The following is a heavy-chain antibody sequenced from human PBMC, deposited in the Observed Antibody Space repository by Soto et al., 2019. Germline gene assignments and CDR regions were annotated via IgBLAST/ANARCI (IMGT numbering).Heavy chain of an antibody. CDR2: ISSSGSTI. D-gene: IGHD3-3*01. CDR3: ARDTVNYDFWSGYYNYYYYYMDV. V-gene: IGHV3-11*01. J-gene: IGHJ6*03. CDR1: GFTFSDYY. Sequence: QVQLVESGGGLVKPGGSLRLSCAASGFTFSDYYMSWIRQAPGKGLEWVSYISSSGSTIYYADSVKGRFTISRDNAKNSLYLQMNSLRAEDTAVYYCARDTVNYDFWSGYYNYYYYYMDVWGKGTTVTVSS.